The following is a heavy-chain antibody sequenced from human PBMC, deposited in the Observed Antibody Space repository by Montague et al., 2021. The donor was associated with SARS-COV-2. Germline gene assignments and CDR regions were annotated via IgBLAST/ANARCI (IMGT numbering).Heavy chain of an antibody. CDR1: GGSISGFY. CDR2: IYYSGST. Sequence: SETLSLTCTVSGGSISGFYWSWIRQPPGKGLEWIGYIYYSGSTKXNPSLESRVAVSVDRSKNQVSLKLTSVTAADTAVYYCARRFWWCSNGVCCSYYYYSLDVWGQGTTVTVSS. CDR3: ARRFWWCSNGVCCSYYYYSLDV. D-gene: IGHD2-8*01. V-gene: IGHV4-59*01. J-gene: IGHJ6*02.